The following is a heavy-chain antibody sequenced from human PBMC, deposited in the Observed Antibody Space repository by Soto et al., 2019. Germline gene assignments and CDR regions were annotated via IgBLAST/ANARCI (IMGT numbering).Heavy chain of an antibody. CDR1: GYTFTSYD. D-gene: IGHD3-22*01. CDR3: ARAGYYDSSGYYYNWFGP. V-gene: IGHV1-8*01. Sequence: ASVKVSCKASGYTFTSYDINWVRQATGQGLEWMGWMNPNSGNTGYAQKFQGRVTMTRNTSISTAYMELSSLRSEDTAVYYCARAGYYDSSGYYYNWFGPWGQGTLVTVSS. J-gene: IGHJ5*02. CDR2: MNPNSGNT.